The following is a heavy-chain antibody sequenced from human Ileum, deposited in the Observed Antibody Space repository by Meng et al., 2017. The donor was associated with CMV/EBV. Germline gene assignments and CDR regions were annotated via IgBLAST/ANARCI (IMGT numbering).Heavy chain of an antibody. Sequence: QMQLGGSGGGVVQPGESMRLSCAASGFIFSNYNIHWVRQAPGKGLEWVASIHYDGSIKYYIDCVRGRFTISRDNSKNTVSLQMNSLKVEDTAMYYCGSIPDYFNYWGQGALVTVSS. J-gene: IGHJ4*02. CDR2: IHYDGSIK. D-gene: IGHD2-21*01. CDR3: GSIPDYFNY. V-gene: IGHV3-30*02. CDR1: GFIFSNYN.